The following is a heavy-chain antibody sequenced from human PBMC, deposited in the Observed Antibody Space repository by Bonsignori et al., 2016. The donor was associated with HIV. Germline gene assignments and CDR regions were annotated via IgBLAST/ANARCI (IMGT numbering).Heavy chain of an antibody. CDR3: AKEREWEVDFQH. J-gene: IGHJ1*01. Sequence: WIRQPPGKGLEWVSISYSGASGPDYAKSVRGRFTISRDNSKNTLYLQMNSLRDEDTAVYYCAKEREWEVDFQHWGQGTLVTSPQ. D-gene: IGHD1-26*01. CDR2: SYSGASGP. V-gene: IGHV3-23*03.